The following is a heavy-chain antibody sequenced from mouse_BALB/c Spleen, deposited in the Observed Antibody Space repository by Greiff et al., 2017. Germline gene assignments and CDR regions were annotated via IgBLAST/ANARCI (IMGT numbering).Heavy chain of an antibody. CDR3: TRNGYSAMDY. D-gene: IGHD2-3*01. CDR2: INPSNGGT. CDR1: GYTFTSYY. J-gene: IGHJ2*01. Sequence: VQLQQSGAELVKPGASVKLSCKASGYTFTSYYMYWVKQRPGQGLEWIGEINPSNGGTNFNEKFKSKATLTVDKSSSTAYMQLSSLTSEDSAVYYCTRNGYSAMDYWGQGTTLTVSS. V-gene: IGHV1S81*02.